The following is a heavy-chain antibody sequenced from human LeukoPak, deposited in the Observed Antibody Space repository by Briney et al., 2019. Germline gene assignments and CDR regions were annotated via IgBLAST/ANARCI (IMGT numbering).Heavy chain of an antibody. Sequence: GGSLRLACAASGFTLSSYWMSWVRQAPGKGLVWVSRINSDGSSTSYADSVKGRFTISRDNAKNTLYLQMNSLRAEDTAVYYCATPRGSGSYLAFDYWGQGTLVTVSS. D-gene: IGHD1-26*01. CDR1: GFTLSSYW. CDR3: ATPRGSGSYLAFDY. CDR2: INSDGSST. V-gene: IGHV3-74*01. J-gene: IGHJ4*02.